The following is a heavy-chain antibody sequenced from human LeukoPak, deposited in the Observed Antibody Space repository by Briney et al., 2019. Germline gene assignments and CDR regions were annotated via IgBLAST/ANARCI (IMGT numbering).Heavy chain of an antibody. CDR1: GGSIISSSYY. CDR2: IYYSGNT. V-gene: IGHV4-39*01. Sequence: KPSETLSLTCTVSGGSIISSSYYWGWTRQPPGKGLEWIGSIYYSGNTYYNPSLKSRVTIFVDTSKNQFSLRLSSVTAADTAVYYCARQGPYSSGWYPQFDYWGQGTLVTVSS. J-gene: IGHJ4*02. D-gene: IGHD6-19*01. CDR3: ARQGPYSSGWYPQFDY.